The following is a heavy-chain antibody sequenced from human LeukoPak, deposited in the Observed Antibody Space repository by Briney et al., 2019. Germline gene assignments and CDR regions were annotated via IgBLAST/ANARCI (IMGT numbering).Heavy chain of an antibody. J-gene: IGHJ3*02. CDR1: GYTFTSYA. CDR2: INTNTGNP. Sequence: ASVKVSCKASGYTFTSYAMNWVRQAPGQGLEWMGWINTNTGNPTYAQGFTGRFVFSLDTSVSTAYLQISSLKAEDTAVYYSATRTTGTTVAAFDIWGQGTMVTVSS. V-gene: IGHV7-4-1*02. CDR3: ATRTTGTTVAAFDI. D-gene: IGHD1-1*01.